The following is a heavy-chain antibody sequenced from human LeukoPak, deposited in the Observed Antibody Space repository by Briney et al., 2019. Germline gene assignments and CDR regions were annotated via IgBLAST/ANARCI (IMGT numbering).Heavy chain of an antibody. Sequence: ASVKVSCKASGYTFTSYDINWVRQATGQGLEWMGWMNPNSGNTGYAQKFQGRVTMTRNTSIGTAYMELSSLRSEDTAVYYCARRRRAAAAVTLDYWGQGTLVTVSS. CDR1: GYTFTSYD. D-gene: IGHD2-2*01. CDR3: ARRRRAAAAVTLDY. CDR2: MNPNSGNT. J-gene: IGHJ4*02. V-gene: IGHV1-8*01.